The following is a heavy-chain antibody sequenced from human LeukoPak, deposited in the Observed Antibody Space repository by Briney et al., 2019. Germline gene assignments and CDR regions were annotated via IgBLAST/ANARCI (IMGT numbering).Heavy chain of an antibody. CDR1: AFTFSNYS. V-gene: IGHV3-21*01. D-gene: IGHD6-19*01. Sequence: PGGSLRLSCAASAFTFSNYSMNWVRQAPGKGLEWVSSISSSSSYIYYADSVKGRFTISRDNAKNSLYLQMNSLRAEDTAVYYCARDRGSRGWSNRAEYFQHWGQGTLVTVSS. CDR2: ISSSSSYI. CDR3: ARDRGSRGWSNRAEYFQH. J-gene: IGHJ1*01.